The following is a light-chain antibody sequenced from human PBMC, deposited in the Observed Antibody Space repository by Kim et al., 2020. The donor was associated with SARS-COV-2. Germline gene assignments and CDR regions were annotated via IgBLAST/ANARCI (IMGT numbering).Light chain of an antibody. Sequence: ALGQTVRNTCQGDSLRTYYETWYQQKPGQAPKVVLYGKDNRPSGVPDRFSGSSSGNTDYLTITGTQAGDEADYYCNSRDSNDYVVFGGGTQLSVL. CDR1: SLRTYY. CDR2: GKD. CDR3: NSRDSNDYVV. J-gene: IGLJ2*01. V-gene: IGLV3-19*01.